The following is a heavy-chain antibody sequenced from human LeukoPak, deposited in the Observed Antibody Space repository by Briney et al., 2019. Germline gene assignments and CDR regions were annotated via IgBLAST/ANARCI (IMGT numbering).Heavy chain of an antibody. D-gene: IGHD3/OR15-3a*01. CDR1: GFTFTGYA. V-gene: IGHV3-23*01. CDR2: ISGSGGST. Sequence: GGSLRLSCAASGFTFTGYAMSWVRQAPGKGLEWVSSISGSGGSTYYADSVKGRFTISRDNSKNTLYLHMNSLRAEDTAVYYCARPRTDYYYYYMDVWGKGTTVTVSS. CDR3: ARPRTDYYYYYMDV. J-gene: IGHJ6*03.